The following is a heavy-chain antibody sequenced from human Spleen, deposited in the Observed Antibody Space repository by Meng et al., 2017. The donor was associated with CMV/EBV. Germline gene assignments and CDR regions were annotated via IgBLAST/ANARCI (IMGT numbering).Heavy chain of an antibody. CDR3: ARDEVVGATTDY. CDR1: GFTFSSYE. D-gene: IGHD1-26*01. J-gene: IGHJ4*02. CDR2: ISSSGSTI. V-gene: IGHV3-48*03. Sequence: LSLTCAASGFTFSSYEMNWVRQAPGKGLEWVSYISSSGSTIYYADSVKGRFTISRDNAKNSLYLQMNSLRAEDTAVYYCARDEVVGATTDYWGQGTLVTVSS.